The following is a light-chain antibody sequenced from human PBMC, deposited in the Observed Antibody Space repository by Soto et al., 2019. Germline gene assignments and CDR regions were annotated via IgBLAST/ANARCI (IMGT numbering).Light chain of an antibody. CDR3: QQANSFPPT. J-gene: IGKJ5*01. CDR2: GAS. V-gene: IGKV3-20*01. Sequence: EIVLTQSPGTLSLSPGERATLSGRDSQSVSRTYLAWYPQQPGQAPRVXIYGASNRETGIPDRFGCSGAGTDSTLTISSLQPEDVATDYCQQANSFPPTFGQGTRLEIK. CDR1: QSVSRTY.